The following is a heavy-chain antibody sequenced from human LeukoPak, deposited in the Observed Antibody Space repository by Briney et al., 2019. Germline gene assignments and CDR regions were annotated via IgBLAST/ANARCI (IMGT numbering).Heavy chain of an antibody. CDR1: GYTFTSYG. J-gene: IGHJ6*03. CDR3: ARDRPFTNYYYMDV. V-gene: IGHV1-18*01. D-gene: IGHD3-3*01. Sequence: ASVKVSCKASGYTFTSYGISWVRQAPGQGLEWTGWISAYNGNTNYAQKLQGRVTMTTDTSTSTAYMELRSLRSDDTAVYYCARDRPFTNYYYMDVWGKGTTVTVSS. CDR2: ISAYNGNT.